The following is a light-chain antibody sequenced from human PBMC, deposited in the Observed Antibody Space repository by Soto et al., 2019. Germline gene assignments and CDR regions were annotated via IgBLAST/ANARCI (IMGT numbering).Light chain of an antibody. J-gene: IGLJ1*01. V-gene: IGLV2-14*01. CDR3: FSFTTTSTHV. CDR2: EVN. Sequence: QSALTQPASLSGSPGQSITISCTGTSSDIGAYDYVSWFQQHPGKAPKLMISEVNNRPSGVSNRFTGSKSGITAYLTISGLQVEDEAVYFCFSFTTTSTHVFGTGTKLTVL. CDR1: SSDIGAYDY.